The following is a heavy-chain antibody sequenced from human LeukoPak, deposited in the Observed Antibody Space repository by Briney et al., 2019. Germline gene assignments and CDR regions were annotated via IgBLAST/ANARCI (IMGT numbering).Heavy chain of an antibody. CDR3: ASLGSSKEWRESFDY. Sequence: SVRVSCKASGGTFSSYAISWVGQAPGQGREWMGRIIPIFGIANYAQKFQGKVTITADKSTSTAYMELSSLTSEETAVYYCASLGSSKEWRESFDYWGQGTLVTVSS. D-gene: IGHD2-2*01. J-gene: IGHJ4*02. CDR2: IIPIFGIA. CDR1: GGTFSSYA. V-gene: IGHV1-69*04.